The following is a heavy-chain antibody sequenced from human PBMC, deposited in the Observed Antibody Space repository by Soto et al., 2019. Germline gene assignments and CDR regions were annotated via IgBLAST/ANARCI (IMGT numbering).Heavy chain of an antibody. Sequence: PGGSLRLSCAASGFTFSSYAMHWVRQAPGKGLEYVSAISSNGGSTYYANSVKGRFTISRDNSKNTLYLQMGSLRAEDMAVYYCARERTGGSCYVGSHPQFVRISVSARVPLESPGKYYFDYWGQGTLVTVSS. CDR3: ARERTGGSCYVGSHPQFVRISVSARVPLESPGKYYFDY. V-gene: IGHV3-64*01. CDR2: ISSNGGST. CDR1: GFTFSSYA. D-gene: IGHD2-15*01. J-gene: IGHJ4*02.